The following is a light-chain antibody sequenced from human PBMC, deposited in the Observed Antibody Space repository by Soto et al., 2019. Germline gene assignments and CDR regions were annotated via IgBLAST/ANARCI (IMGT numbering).Light chain of an antibody. CDR3: QQYNSYPWT. J-gene: IGKJ1*01. CDR1: HVIISY. CDR2: DAS. Sequence: DIQLTQSPSFLSASVGDRVTITCRASHVIISYLAWYQQTPGKAPKLLIYDASILESGVPSRFSGSGSGTEFTLTISSLQPDDFATYYCQQYNSYPWTFGQGTKVDI. V-gene: IGKV1-9*01.